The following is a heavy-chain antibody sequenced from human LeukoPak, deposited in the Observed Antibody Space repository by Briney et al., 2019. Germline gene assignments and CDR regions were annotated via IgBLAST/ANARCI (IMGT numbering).Heavy chain of an antibody. CDR3: ARNGGSYLRGYWYFDL. CDR2: IYYTGST. D-gene: IGHD1-26*01. J-gene: IGHJ2*01. V-gene: IGHV4-38-2*02. CDR1: GYSISSGYY. Sequence: KPSETLSLTCTVFGYSISSGYYWGWIRQPPGRGLEWIGSIYYTGSTYYNPSLKSRVTISVDTSKNQFSLRLNSVTAADTAVYYCARNGGSYLRGYWYFDLWGRGTLVTVSS.